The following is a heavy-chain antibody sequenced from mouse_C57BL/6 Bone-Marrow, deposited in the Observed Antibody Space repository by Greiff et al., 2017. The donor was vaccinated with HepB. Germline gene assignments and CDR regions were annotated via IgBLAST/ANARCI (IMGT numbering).Heavy chain of an antibody. J-gene: IGHJ3*01. Sequence: QVQLQHPGAELVRPGTSVKLSCKASGYTFTSYWMHWVKQRPGQGLEWIGVIDPSDSYTNYNQKFKGKATLTVDTSSSTAYMQLSSLTSEDSAVYYCARSAYWGQGTRVTVSA. CDR3: ARSAY. V-gene: IGHV1-59*01. CDR1: GYTFTSYW. CDR2: IDPSDSYT.